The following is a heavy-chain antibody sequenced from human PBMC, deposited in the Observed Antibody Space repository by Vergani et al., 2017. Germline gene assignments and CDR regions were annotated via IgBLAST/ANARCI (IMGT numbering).Heavy chain of an antibody. CDR2: IDVKGNS. J-gene: IGHJ3*02. V-gene: IGHV4-38-2*02. D-gene: IGHD2/OR15-2a*01. CDR3: VRVLNTSYILGACKI. CDR1: GYSISRGYY. Sequence: QVQLQESGPGLVKPSETLSLTCSVSGYSISRGYYWGWIRQPAGAGLEWIGLIDVKGNSNFSPSHESRVTMSADASRGRFSLNLRSVTTSDTAVYYCVRVLNTSYILGACKIGGQGIKVTVSS.